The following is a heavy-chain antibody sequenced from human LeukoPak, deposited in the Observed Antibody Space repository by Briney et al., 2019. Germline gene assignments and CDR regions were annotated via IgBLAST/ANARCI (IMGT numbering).Heavy chain of an antibody. CDR2: ISAYNGNT. Sequence: ASVKVSCKASGYTFTSYGISWVRQAPGQGLEWMGWISAYNGNTNYAQKLQGRVTMTTDTSTSTAYMELRSLRSDDTAVYYCARDSGLTTVTVHAFDIWGQGTMVTVSS. J-gene: IGHJ3*02. CDR1: GYTFTSYG. CDR3: ARDSGLTTVTVHAFDI. V-gene: IGHV1-18*01. D-gene: IGHD4-17*01.